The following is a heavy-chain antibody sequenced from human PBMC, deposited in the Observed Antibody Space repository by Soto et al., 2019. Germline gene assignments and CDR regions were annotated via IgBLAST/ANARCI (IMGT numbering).Heavy chain of an antibody. CDR1: GYTFTSYG. CDR3: ASGRSSDYYYHGLDV. D-gene: IGHD6-6*01. J-gene: IGHJ6*02. Sequence: QVQLVQSGAEVKKPGASVKVSCKASGYTFTSYGISWVRQAPGQGLEWMGWISAYNGNTNYAQKLQGRVTMTTDTSTSTAYMELSRLRSDDTAMYYCASGRSSDYYYHGLDVWGQGTTVTVS. V-gene: IGHV1-18*01. CDR2: ISAYNGNT.